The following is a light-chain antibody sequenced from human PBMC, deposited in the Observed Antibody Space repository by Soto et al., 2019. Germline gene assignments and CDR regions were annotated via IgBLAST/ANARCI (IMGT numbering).Light chain of an antibody. CDR1: QTMSSW. V-gene: IGKV1-39*01. CDR3: QQSYSTLSIT. Sequence: DIQMTQCPSTLCGSVGDRVTLPCRASQTMSSWLAWYQQKPGKAPKLLLYASSSLQSGVPSRFSGSGSGTDFTLTISSLQPEDFATYYCQQSYSTLSITFGQGTRLEIK. CDR2: ASS. J-gene: IGKJ5*01.